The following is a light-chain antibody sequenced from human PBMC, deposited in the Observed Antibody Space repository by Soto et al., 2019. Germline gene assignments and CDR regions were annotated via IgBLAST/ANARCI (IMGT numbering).Light chain of an antibody. CDR3: QPSNNWPLT. J-gene: IGKJ4*01. CDR1: QGIGDT. Sequence: MTQSPATLSASKGECATISCRASQGIGDTLAWYQHKPGQTPRILIYDTSTRATGVPTRFSGSGSGAEFTLTLNRLQSEDWAVYDCQPSNNWPLTCGGGTPLEI. CDR2: DTS. V-gene: IGKV3-15*01.